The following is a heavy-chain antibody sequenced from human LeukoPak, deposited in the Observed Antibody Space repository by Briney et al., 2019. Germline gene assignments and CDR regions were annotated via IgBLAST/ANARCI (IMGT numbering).Heavy chain of an antibody. CDR2: ISSSGSTI. CDR1: GLTFSDYY. J-gene: IGHJ6*02. D-gene: IGHD3-3*01. V-gene: IGHV3-11*01. CDR3: TRVLRFGITIFGVIAAYGMDV. Sequence: GGSLRLSCAASGLTFSDYYMSWIRQAPGKGLEWVSYISSSGSTIYYADSVKGRFTISRDNAKNSLYLQMNSLRAEDTAVYYCTRVLRFGITIFGVIAAYGMDVWGQGTTVTVSS.